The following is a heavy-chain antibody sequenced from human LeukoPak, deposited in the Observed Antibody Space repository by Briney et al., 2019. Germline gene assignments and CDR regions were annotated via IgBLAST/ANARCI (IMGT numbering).Heavy chain of an antibody. V-gene: IGHV4-59*01. Sequence: NPSETLSLTCTVSGGSISGYYWSWIRQPPGKGLEWIGYIYYSGSTNYNPSLKSRVTISVDTSKNQFSLKLSSVTAADTAVYYCARDANYGSGSYDLWGQGTLVTVSS. J-gene: IGHJ5*02. CDR2: IYYSGST. CDR1: GGSISGYY. CDR3: ARDANYGSGSYDL. D-gene: IGHD3-10*01.